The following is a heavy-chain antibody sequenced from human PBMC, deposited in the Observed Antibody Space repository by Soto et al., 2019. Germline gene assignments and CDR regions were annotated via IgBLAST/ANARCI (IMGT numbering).Heavy chain of an antibody. CDR3: ARERAVARRYYYGMDV. J-gene: IGHJ6*02. CDR2: INHSGST. D-gene: IGHD6-19*01. CDR1: GGSFSGYY. Sequence: SETLSLTCAVYGGSFSGYYWSWIRQPPGKGLEWIGEINHSGSTNYNPSLKSRVTISVDTSKNQFSLKLSSVTAADTAVYYCARERAVARRYYYGMDVWGQGTTVTVSS. V-gene: IGHV4-34*01.